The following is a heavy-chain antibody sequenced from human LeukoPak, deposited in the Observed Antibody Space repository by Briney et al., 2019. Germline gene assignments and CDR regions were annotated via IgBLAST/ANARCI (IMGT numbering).Heavy chain of an antibody. Sequence: ASVKISCKASGYTFTNYNLNWLRQAPGHGLDWIGWINTHSGSTKYSQSLRGRVTMTRDTSTSTAHLDLRSLRPDDTAVYYCARDKLSSAREIWFDPWGQGTLVTVSS. CDR1: GYTFTNYN. J-gene: IGHJ5*02. V-gene: IGHV1-18*01. D-gene: IGHD1-26*01. CDR3: ARDKLSSAREIWFDP. CDR2: INTHSGST.